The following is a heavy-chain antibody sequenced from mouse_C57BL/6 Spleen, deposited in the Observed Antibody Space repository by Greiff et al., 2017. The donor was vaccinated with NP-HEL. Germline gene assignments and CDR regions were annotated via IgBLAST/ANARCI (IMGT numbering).Heavy chain of an antibody. D-gene: IGHD1-1*01. CDR3: ARASYGSSSDY. V-gene: IGHV14-3*01. CDR2: IDPANGNT. Sequence: EVQLQQSVAELVRPGASVKLSCTASGFNIKNTDMHWVKQRPEQGLEWIGRIDPANGNTKYAPKFQGKATITADTSSNTAYLQLSSLTSEDTAIYYCARASYGSSSDYWGQGTTLTVSS. CDR1: GFNIKNTD. J-gene: IGHJ2*01.